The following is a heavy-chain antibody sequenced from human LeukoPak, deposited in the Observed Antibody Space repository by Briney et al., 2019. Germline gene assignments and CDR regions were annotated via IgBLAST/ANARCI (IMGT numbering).Heavy chain of an antibody. D-gene: IGHD2-2*01. J-gene: IGHJ4*02. V-gene: IGHV5-51*01. CDR3: ARFRQSPCTGTNCYHYFDY. CDR2: IYPSDSDI. Sequence: GESLKISCKGSGYSFTSYWIGWVRQMPGKGLEWMAIIYPSDSDIKYSPSLQGQVSISADKSISTTFLQWSGLKASDTAMYFCARFRQSPCTGTNCYHYFDYWGQGTLVTVSS. CDR1: GYSFTSYW.